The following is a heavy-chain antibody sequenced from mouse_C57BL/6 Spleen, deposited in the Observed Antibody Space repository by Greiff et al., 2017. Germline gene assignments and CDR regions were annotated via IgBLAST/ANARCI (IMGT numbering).Heavy chain of an antibody. D-gene: IGHD1-1*01. CDR1: GFTFSDYY. V-gene: IGHV5-16*01. J-gene: IGHJ1*03. CDR2: INYDGSST. Sequence: EVKLMESEGGLVQPGSSMKLSCTASGFTFSDYYMAWVRQVPEKGLEWVANINYDGSSTYYLDSLKSRFIISRDNAKNILYLQMSSLKSGDTATYYCARRGPYYGSSYWCFDVWGTGTTVTVSS. CDR3: ARRGPYYGSSYWCFDV.